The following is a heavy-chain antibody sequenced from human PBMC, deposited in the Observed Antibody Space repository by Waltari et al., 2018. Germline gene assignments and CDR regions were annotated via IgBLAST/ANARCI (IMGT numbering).Heavy chain of an antibody. CDR1: GYTFTGYY. Sequence: QVQLVQSGAEVKKPGASVKVSCKASGYTFTGYYMHWVRQAPGQGLEWMGWINPNGGGTNYAQKFRGRVTRTRDTSISTAYMELSRLRSDDTAVYYCARAPAYSSSYHYWGQGTLVTVSS. V-gene: IGHV1-2*02. J-gene: IGHJ4*02. CDR3: ARAPAYSSSYHY. CDR2: INPNGGGT. D-gene: IGHD6-13*01.